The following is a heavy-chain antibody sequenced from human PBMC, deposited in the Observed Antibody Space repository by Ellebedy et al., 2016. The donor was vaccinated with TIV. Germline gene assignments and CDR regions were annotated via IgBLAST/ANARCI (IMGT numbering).Heavy chain of an antibody. J-gene: IGHJ4*02. CDR1: GFTFSTYW. Sequence: GESLKISXAASGFTFSTYWMTWVRQAPGKGLEWVANIRHDGSVKHYVDSVKGRFTISRDDSKNTLYLQMSSLRTDDTAVYYCARAPPGSGPDYWGQGTLVTVSS. D-gene: IGHD6-19*01. V-gene: IGHV3-7*01. CDR3: ARAPPGSGPDY. CDR2: IRHDGSVK.